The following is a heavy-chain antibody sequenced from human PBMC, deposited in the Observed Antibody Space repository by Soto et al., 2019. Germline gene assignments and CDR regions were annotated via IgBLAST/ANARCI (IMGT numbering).Heavy chain of an antibody. CDR1: GFTFSSYS. D-gene: IGHD4-17*01. CDR2: ISSSSSTI. V-gene: IGHV3-48*02. Sequence: GGSLRLSCAASGFTFSSYSMNWVRQAPGKGLEWVSYISSSSSTIYYADSVKGRFTISRDNAKNSLYLQMNSLRDEDTAVYYCARDGWANGDYEGAFDYWGQGTLVTVSS. J-gene: IGHJ4*02. CDR3: ARDGWANGDYEGAFDY.